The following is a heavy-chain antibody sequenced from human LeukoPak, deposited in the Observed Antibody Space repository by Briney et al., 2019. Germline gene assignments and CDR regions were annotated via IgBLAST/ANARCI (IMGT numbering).Heavy chain of an antibody. CDR3: VRQFAS. V-gene: IGHV3-48*01. CDR2: VSGSGSTV. CDR1: GFTFGDHI. J-gene: IGHJ4*02. Sequence: GGSLRLSCAASGFTFGDHIMNWVRQLPGKRLEWVAYVSGSGSTVYYADSVKGRFTVSRDDGKSSLYLQMNSLRVEDTALYYCVRQFASWGQGTLVTVSS.